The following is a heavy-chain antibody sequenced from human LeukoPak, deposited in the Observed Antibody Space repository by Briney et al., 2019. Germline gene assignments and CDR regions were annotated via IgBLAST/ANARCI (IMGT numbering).Heavy chain of an antibody. V-gene: IGHV3-21*04. Sequence: GGSLRLSCEASGFTFRTHSMNWVRQAPGKGLEWVSSITKSSTYVYYADPVKGRFTISRDNANNSLFLQMNNLGVDDTGVYYCARGSGVHVWGQGTLVLVSS. CDR1: GFTFRTHS. CDR2: ITKSSTYV. J-gene: IGHJ4*02. CDR3: ARGSGVHV. D-gene: IGHD3-10*01.